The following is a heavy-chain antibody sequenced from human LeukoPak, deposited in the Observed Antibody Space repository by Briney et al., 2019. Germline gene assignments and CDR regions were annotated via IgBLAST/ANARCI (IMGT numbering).Heavy chain of an antibody. V-gene: IGHV3-64*01. CDR2: ISSNGGST. Sequence: PGGSLRLSCAASGFTFSNYAMHWVRQAPGKGLEYVSTISSNGGSTYYANSVKGRFTISRDNSKNTLYLQMGSLRAEDMAVYYCARGRLVVTGVDYWGQGTLVTVSS. CDR1: GFTFSNYA. J-gene: IGHJ4*02. CDR3: ARGRLVVTGVDY. D-gene: IGHD3-22*01.